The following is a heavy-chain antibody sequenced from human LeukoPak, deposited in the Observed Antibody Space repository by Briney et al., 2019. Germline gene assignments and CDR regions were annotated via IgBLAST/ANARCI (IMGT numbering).Heavy chain of an antibody. CDR1: GFTVSSNY. Sequence: GGSLRLSCAASGFTVSSNYMNWVRQAPGKGLEWVSVIYSGGSTYYADSVKGRFTISRDSSKNTLYLQMNSLRAEDTAVYYCARGESSSGFGPFDYWGQGTLVTVSS. CDR3: ARGESSSGFGPFDY. J-gene: IGHJ4*02. CDR2: IYSGGST. V-gene: IGHV3-66*01. D-gene: IGHD6-13*01.